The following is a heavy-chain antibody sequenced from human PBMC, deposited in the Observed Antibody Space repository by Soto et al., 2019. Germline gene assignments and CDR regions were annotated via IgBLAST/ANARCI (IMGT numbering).Heavy chain of an antibody. V-gene: IGHV3-23*01. J-gene: IGHJ4*02. CDR3: ARDSFPSGSGYSYGIFDY. CDR1: GFTFSSYG. Sequence: EVQLLESGGGLVQPGGSLRLSCAASGFTFSSYGMSWVRQAPGKGLEWVSAISGSGGSTYYADSVKGRFTISRDNSKNTLYLQMNSLRAEDTAVYFCARDSFPSGSGYSYGIFDYWGQGTLVTVSS. D-gene: IGHD5-18*01. CDR2: ISGSGGST.